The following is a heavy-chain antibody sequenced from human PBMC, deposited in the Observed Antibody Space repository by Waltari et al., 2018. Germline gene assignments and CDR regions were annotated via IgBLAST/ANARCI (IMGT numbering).Heavy chain of an antibody. J-gene: IGHJ4*02. Sequence: QVHLVQSGAEVKKPGASVKVSCKASGSTFTGYQMHWVRQAPGQGLEWMGWINPNSGGTKYAQIFQGRVTITRDTSIRTAYMALSRLRSDDTAVYYCARDLVVGSGDYWGQGTLVTVSS. CDR3: ARDLVVGSGDY. D-gene: IGHD1-26*01. CDR2: INPNSGGT. V-gene: IGHV1-2*02. CDR1: GSTFTGYQ.